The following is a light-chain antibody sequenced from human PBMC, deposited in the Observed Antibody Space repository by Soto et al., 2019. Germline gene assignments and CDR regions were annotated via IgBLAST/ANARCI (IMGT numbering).Light chain of an antibody. Sequence: QSALTQPAAVSGTPGQSITISCTGTIRDIGGYNYVSWYQQFTGKAPTLIIVEVSDRPSGVSDRFSGSKSGNTASLTISGLQAEDEADYYCSSYTNKNSYILVGGGTKLTVL. CDR3: SSYTNKNSYIL. V-gene: IGLV2-14*01. CDR1: IRDIGGYNY. J-gene: IGLJ2*01. CDR2: EVS.